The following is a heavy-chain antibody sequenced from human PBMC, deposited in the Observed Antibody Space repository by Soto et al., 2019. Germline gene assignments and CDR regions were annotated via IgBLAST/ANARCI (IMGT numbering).Heavy chain of an antibody. J-gene: IGHJ4*02. CDR3: ARGHYDLAY. Sequence: ESGGGLVKPGGSLRLSCAVSGLAFRNSYMSWIRQAPGKGLEWVSFISASGDTIYYADSVKGRFAISRDNAKNSLFLQMNSLRAEDTAVYYCARGHYDLAYWGQGTLVTVSS. D-gene: IGHD4-17*01. CDR2: ISASGDTI. CDR1: GLAFRNSY. V-gene: IGHV3-11*01.